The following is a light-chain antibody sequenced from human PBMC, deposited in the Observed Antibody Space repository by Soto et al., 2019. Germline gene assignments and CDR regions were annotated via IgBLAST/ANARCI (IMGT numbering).Light chain of an antibody. CDR1: QSVSTSY. Sequence: EIVLSQSPCTLSLSPGERATLSCRASQSVSTSYLVWYQHKPGQPPRLLIYGTSSRATGIPDRFSGSGSGTDFTLTISRLEPEDFAVYYCQQRSNWQITFGQGRRLEIK. CDR3: QQRSNWQIT. J-gene: IGKJ5*01. CDR2: GTS. V-gene: IGKV3D-20*02.